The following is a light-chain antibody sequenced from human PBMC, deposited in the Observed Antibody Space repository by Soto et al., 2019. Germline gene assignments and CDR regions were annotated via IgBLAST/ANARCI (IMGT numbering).Light chain of an antibody. J-gene: IGKJ1*01. V-gene: IGKV3-15*01. CDR3: QQYNNWPL. CDR1: QSVSSN. Sequence: EIVMTQSPATLSVSPGERATLSCRASQSVSSNSAWYQQKPGQAPRLLIYGASTRATGIPARFSGSGSGTEFTLTISSLQSEDFAVYYCQQYNNWPLFGQGTKVEIK. CDR2: GAS.